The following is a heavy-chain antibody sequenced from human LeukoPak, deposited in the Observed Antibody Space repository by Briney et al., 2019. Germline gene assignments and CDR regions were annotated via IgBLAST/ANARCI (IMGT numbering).Heavy chain of an antibody. Sequence: GGSLKLSCAASGFTFSGSAIHWVRQSSGKGLEWVGHIDKKDNFYATTSAASVTGRFTISGDDSKNTAYLQMNSLKTEDTVLYYCTRDSGTYNWLDPWGQGTLVTVSS. CDR2: IDKKDNFYAT. CDR3: TRDSGTYNWLDP. D-gene: IGHD1-26*01. CDR1: GFTFSGSA. V-gene: IGHV3-73*01. J-gene: IGHJ5*02.